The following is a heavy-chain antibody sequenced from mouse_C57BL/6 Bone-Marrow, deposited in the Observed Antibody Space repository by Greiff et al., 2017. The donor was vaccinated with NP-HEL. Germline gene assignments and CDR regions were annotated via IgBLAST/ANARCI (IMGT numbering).Heavy chain of an antibody. V-gene: IGHV3-6*01. J-gene: IGHJ1*03. CDR3: ARAWLWHLPGYFDV. CDR1: GYSITSGYY. D-gene: IGHD2-1*01. Sequence: EVKLQESGPGLVKPSQSLSLTCSVTGYSITSGYYWNWIRQFPGNKLEWMGYISYDGSNNYNPSLKNRISITRDTSKNQFFLKLNSVTTEDTATYYCARAWLWHLPGYFDVWGTGTTVTVSS. CDR2: ISYDGSN.